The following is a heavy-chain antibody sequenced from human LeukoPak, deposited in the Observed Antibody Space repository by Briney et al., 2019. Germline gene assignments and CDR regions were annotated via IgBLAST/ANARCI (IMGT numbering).Heavy chain of an antibody. CDR2: IKQDGSEK. CDR3: ARDTPPGYHDAFDI. Sequence: GGSLRLSCAASGFTFSSYWMSWVRQAPGKGLEWVANIKQDGSEKYYVDSVKGRFTISRDNAKNSLYLQMNSLRAEDTAVYYCARDTPPGYHDAFDIWGQGTMVTVSS. J-gene: IGHJ3*02. V-gene: IGHV3-7*01. D-gene: IGHD5-18*01. CDR1: GFTFSSYW.